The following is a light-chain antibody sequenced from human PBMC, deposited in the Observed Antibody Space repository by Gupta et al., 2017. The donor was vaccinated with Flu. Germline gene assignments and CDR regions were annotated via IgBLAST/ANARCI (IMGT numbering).Light chain of an antibody. CDR3: SSYTSSSTYV. V-gene: IGLV2-14*01. J-gene: IGLJ1*01. Sequence: QSALTQPASVSGSPGQSITISCTGTGSDVGGYNYVSWYQQHPGKAPKLMMYEVSNRPSGVSNRFSGSKSGNTDSLTISGLQAEDEAYYDCSSYTSSSTYVFGTGTKVTVL. CDR1: GSDVGGYNY. CDR2: EVS.